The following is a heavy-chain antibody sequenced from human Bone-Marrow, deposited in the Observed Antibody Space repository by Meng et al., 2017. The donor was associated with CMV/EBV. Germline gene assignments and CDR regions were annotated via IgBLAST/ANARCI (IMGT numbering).Heavy chain of an antibody. CDR2: IYYSGST. D-gene: IGHD3-10*01. CDR3: ASSPLLPWFGEAWYFDL. Sequence: SETLSLTCTVSGGSVSSGSYYWSWIRQPPGKGLEWIGYIYYSGSTNYNPSLKSRVTISVDTSKNLFSLKLSSVTAADTAVYYCASSPLLPWFGEAWYFDLWGRGTLVTVSS. J-gene: IGHJ2*01. CDR1: GGSVSSGSYY. V-gene: IGHV4-61*01.